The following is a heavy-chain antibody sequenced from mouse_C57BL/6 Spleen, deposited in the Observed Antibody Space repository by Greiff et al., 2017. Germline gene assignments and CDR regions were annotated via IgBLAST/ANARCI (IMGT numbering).Heavy chain of an antibody. J-gene: IGHJ1*03. D-gene: IGHD2-5*01. Sequence: VQLQQPGAELVMPGASVKLSCKASDYTFTNYWMHWVKQRPGQGLEWIGEIDPSDSYTNYNQKFKGKSTLTVDKSSSTAYMQLSSLTSEDSAVYYCAKGADYSIHWYFDVWGTGTTVTVSS. CDR3: AKGADYSIHWYFDV. CDR1: DYTFTNYW. CDR2: IDPSDSYT. V-gene: IGHV1-69*01.